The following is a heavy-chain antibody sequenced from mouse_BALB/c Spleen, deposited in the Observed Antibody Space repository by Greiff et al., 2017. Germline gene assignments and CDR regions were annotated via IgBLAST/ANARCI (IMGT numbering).Heavy chain of an antibody. CDR2: INSNGGST. CDR3: ARAYGYDDYFDY. D-gene: IGHD2-2*01. J-gene: IGHJ2*01. V-gene: IGHV5-6-3*01. CDR1: GFTFSSYG. Sequence: EVKLVESGGGLVQPGGSLKLSCAASGFTFSSYGMSWVRQTPDKRLELVATINSNGGSTYYPDSVKGRFTISRDNAKNTLYLQMSSLKSEDTAMYYCARAYGYDDYFDYWGQGTTLTVSS.